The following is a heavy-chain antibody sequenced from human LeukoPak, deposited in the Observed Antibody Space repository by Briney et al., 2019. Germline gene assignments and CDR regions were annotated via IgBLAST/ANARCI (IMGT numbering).Heavy chain of an antibody. CDR2: ISYDGSNR. V-gene: IGHV3-30*18. D-gene: IGHD3-9*01. CDR1: GFTFSSYG. J-gene: IGHJ5*02. Sequence: GRSLRLSCAASGFTFSSYGMHWVRQAPGKGLEWVAVISYDGSNRYYADSVKGRFTISRDNSKNTLYLQMNSLRAEDTAVYYCAKDPLRYFDLNWFDPWGQGTLVTVSS. CDR3: AKDPLRYFDLNWFDP.